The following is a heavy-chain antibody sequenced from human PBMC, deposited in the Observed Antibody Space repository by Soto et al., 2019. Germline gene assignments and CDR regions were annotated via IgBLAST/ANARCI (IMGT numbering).Heavy chain of an antibody. CDR3: ARLSIDAFGELLAVDY. CDR2: IYYSGST. D-gene: IGHD3-10*01. CDR1: GGSISSSSYY. J-gene: IGHJ4*02. V-gene: IGHV4-39*01. Sequence: PSETLSLTCTVSGGSISSSSYYWGWIRQPPGKGLEWIGSIYYSGSTYYNPSLKSRVTISVDTSKNQFSLKLSSVTAADTAVYYCARLSIDAFGELLAVDYWGQGTLVTVSS.